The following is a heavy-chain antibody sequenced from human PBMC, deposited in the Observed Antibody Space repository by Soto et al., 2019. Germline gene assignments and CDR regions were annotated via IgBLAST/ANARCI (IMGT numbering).Heavy chain of an antibody. CDR1: GGSIRSGDYY. D-gene: IGHD2-15*01. J-gene: IGHJ5*02. Sequence: SETLSLTCTVSGGSIRSGDYYWSWIRQPPGKGLEWIGYIYYSGSTYYNPSLKSRVTISVDTSKNQFSLKLSSVTAADTAVYYCASRGIRCSGGSCYANWFDPWGQGTLVTVSS. V-gene: IGHV4-30-4*01. CDR3: ASRGIRCSGGSCYANWFDP. CDR2: IYYSGST.